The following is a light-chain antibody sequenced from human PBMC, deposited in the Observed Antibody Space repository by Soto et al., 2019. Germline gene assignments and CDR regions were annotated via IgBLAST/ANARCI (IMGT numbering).Light chain of an antibody. Sequence: DIQMTQSPPSLSVSVGDRVTITCQASQDISNYLHWFQQKPGKAPQLLIFDVSNLQTGVPSRFSGGGSGTDFALTISSLEPEDFAVYYCQQRSSWPLTFGGGTRVE. V-gene: IGKV1-33*01. CDR2: DVS. CDR1: QDISNY. J-gene: IGKJ4*01. CDR3: QQRSSWPLT.